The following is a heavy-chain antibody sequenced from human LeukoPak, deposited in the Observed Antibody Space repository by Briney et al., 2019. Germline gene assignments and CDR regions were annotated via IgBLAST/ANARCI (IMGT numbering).Heavy chain of an antibody. J-gene: IGHJ4*02. V-gene: IGHV3-15*07. CDR2: IRSNSDGGTI. D-gene: IGHD3-22*01. Sequence: GGSLRLSCATSGFSFSNAWMNWVRQAPGKGLEWVGRIRSNSDGGTIDYAASVKDRFTLSRDDSKNTLYLQMNSLKTEDTAVYYCTTDLSHYYDSSGLGGYWGQGTLVTVSS. CDR1: GFSFSNAW. CDR3: TTDLSHYYDSSGLGGY.